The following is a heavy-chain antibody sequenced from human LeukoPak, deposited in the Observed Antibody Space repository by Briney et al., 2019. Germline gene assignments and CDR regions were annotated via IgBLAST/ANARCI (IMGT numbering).Heavy chain of an antibody. D-gene: IGHD3-10*01. J-gene: IGHJ4*02. CDR3: ATAPTRGGLPYFNF. V-gene: IGHV3-15*01. CDR2: IRDGGTT. Sequence: GGSLRLSCAASGITVSNAWMTWVRQVPGSGLEWVGRIRDGGTTDYTGPVKGRFTISRDVSENTFYLQMNSLKTEDTGVYFCATAPTRGGLPYFNFWGQGTLVTVSS. CDR1: GITVSNAW.